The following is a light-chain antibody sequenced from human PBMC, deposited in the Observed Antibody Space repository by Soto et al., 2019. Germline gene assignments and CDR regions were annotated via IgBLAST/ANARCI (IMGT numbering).Light chain of an antibody. CDR2: DVS. CDR3: SSYTSSSTPRV. J-gene: IGLJ1*01. CDR1: SSDDGGYNY. Sequence: SVLTQPASVSGSPGHSITISCTGTSSDDGGYNYVSWYQQHPGKAPKLMIYDVSNRPSGVSNRFSGSKSGNTASLTISGLQAEDEADYYCSSYTSSSTPRVFGTGTKVTVL. V-gene: IGLV2-14*01.